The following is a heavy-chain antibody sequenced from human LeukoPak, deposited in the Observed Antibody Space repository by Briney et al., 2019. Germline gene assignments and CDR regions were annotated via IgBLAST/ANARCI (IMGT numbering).Heavy chain of an antibody. J-gene: IGHJ5*02. D-gene: IGHD2-2*01. CDR2: INPNSGAT. CDR1: GYTFTSYG. V-gene: IGHV1-2*02. Sequence: ASVKVSCKASGYTFTSYGISWVRQAPGQGLECMGWINPNSGATNYAQKFQGRVTMTRDTSISTAYMELSRLRSDDTAVYYCARPVLRCSSTSCYGLENWFDPWGKGTMVTVSS. CDR3: ARPVLRCSSTSCYGLENWFDP.